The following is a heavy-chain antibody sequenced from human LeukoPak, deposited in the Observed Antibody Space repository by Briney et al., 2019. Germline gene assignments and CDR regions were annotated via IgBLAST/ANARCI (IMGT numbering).Heavy chain of an antibody. Sequence: PSETLSLTCTVSGYSISSGYYWGWIRQPPGKGLEWIGSIYHSGSTYYNPSLKSRVTISVDTSKNQFSLKLSSVTAADTAVYYCARQSHNYYDSSGPFDYWGQGTLVTVSS. CDR2: IYHSGST. D-gene: IGHD3-22*01. CDR3: ARQSHNYYDSSGPFDY. CDR1: GYSISSGYY. V-gene: IGHV4-38-2*02. J-gene: IGHJ4*02.